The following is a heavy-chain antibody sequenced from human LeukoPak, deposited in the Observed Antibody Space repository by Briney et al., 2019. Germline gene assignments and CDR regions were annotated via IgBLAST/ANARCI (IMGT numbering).Heavy chain of an antibody. Sequence: ASVKVSCKASGYTFTSYAMHWVRQAPGQRLEWMGWINAGNGNTKYSQKFQGRVTITRDTSASTAYMELNSLRSEDTAVYYCARGVAYDFWSGYYSSDYWGQGTLVTVSS. V-gene: IGHV1-3*01. CDR1: GYTFTSYA. CDR3: ARGVAYDFWSGYYSSDY. J-gene: IGHJ4*02. CDR2: INAGNGNT. D-gene: IGHD3-3*01.